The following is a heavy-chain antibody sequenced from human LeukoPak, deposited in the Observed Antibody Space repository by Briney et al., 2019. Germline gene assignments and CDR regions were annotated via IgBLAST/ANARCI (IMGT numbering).Heavy chain of an antibody. CDR2: IYYSGST. V-gene: IGHV4-30-4*08. CDR3: ARRDSFPADAFDI. Sequence: SETLSLTCTVSGGSISSGDYYWSWIRQPPGKGLEWIGYIYYSGSTYYNPSLKSRVTISVDTSKNQFSLRLSSVTAADTAVYYCARRDSFPADAFDIWGQGTMVTVSS. CDR1: GGSISSGDYY. J-gene: IGHJ3*02.